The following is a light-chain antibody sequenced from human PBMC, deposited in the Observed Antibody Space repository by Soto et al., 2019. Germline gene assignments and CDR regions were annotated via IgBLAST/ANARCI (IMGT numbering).Light chain of an antibody. Sequence: QSVLTQPASVSGSPGQSITITCTGTISDFGNYTSVSWNQHHPGNAPKAMTYEVSKRPSGVANPFSGSKSGNTASLTISGLQAEDETDDYCFSYTSSGTYVFGTGTKV. V-gene: IGLV2-14*01. CDR3: FSYTSSGTYV. CDR1: ISDFGNYTS. CDR2: EVS. J-gene: IGLJ1*01.